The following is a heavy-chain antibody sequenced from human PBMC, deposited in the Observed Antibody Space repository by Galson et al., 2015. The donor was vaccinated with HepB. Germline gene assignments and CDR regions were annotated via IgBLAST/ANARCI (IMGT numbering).Heavy chain of an antibody. CDR2: ISYGGST. Sequence: SETLSLTCAVSGGSISSGGYSWSWIRQPPGKGLEWIGEISYGGSTNYNPPLKSRVTISIDTSKNTFSLRLGSVTAADSAVYYCATDMVTKVLAYWSQGTPVTV. J-gene: IGHJ4*02. D-gene: IGHD2-21*02. V-gene: IGHV4-39*07. CDR3: ATDMVTKVLAY. CDR1: GGSISSGGYS.